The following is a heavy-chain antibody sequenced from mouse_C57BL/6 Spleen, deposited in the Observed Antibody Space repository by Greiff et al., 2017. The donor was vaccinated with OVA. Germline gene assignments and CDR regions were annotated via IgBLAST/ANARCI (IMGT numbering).Heavy chain of an antibody. D-gene: IGHD2-3*01. Sequence: EVNVVESGGGLVKPGGSLKLSCAASGFTFSSYAMTWVRQTPEKRLEWVATISVGGSYTYYPDDAKGRFTISRDNAKNNLYLQMSHLKSEDTAMYYCARERWGDGYYPYYYDYWGQGTTLTVSS. V-gene: IGHV5-4*01. CDR2: ISVGGSYT. CDR3: ARERWGDGYYPYYYDY. CDR1: GFTFSSYA. J-gene: IGHJ2*01.